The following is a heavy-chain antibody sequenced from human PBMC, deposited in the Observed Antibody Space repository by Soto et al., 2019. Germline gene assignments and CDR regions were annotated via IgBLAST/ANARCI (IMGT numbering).Heavy chain of an antibody. Sequence: QVQLVQSGAEVKKPGASVKVSCKASGYNFTSYYMHWVRQAPGQGLEWMGIINPSGGSTSYAHKFPGRVNMTRDTSGSTVYMELSSLRSEDTAVYYCARGEDVVVPAAIRRRYFDYWGQGTLVTVSS. D-gene: IGHD2-2*02. J-gene: IGHJ4*02. V-gene: IGHV1-46*03. CDR2: INPSGGST. CDR3: ARGEDVVVPAAIRRRYFDY. CDR1: GYNFTSYY.